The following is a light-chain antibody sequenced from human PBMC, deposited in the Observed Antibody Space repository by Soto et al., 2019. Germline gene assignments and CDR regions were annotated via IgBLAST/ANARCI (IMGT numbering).Light chain of an antibody. J-gene: IGKJ5*01. CDR2: GAS. Sequence: IVMTQSPATLSVSPGERATLSCRASQNVLSNLAWYQQKPGQAPRLLIYGASTRATGLPARFSGSGSGTDFTLTISSLQPEDFATYYCQQSYTTPITFGQGTRLEI. CDR1: QNVLSN. V-gene: IGKV3-15*01. CDR3: QQSYTTPIT.